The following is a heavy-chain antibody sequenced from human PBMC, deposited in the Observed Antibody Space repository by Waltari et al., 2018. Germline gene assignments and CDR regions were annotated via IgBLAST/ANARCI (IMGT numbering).Heavy chain of an antibody. Sequence: HVQLQESGPGLVKPSETLSLTCSVSGDFPSDDHWTWIRQAPGKGLEWIAYRRNTGATKCTPSRESRVTLSADTSKKQFSLRLTSVTAADTAVYFCARLPTKYFDSLGWGFFDQWGQGILVTVSS. CDR2: RRNTGAT. J-gene: IGHJ4*02. D-gene: IGHD3-9*01. V-gene: IGHV4-59*08. CDR3: ARLPTKYFDSLGWGFFDQ. CDR1: GDFPSDDH.